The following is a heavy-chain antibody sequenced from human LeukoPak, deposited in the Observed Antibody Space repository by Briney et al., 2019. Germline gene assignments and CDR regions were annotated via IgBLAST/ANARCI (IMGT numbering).Heavy chain of an antibody. Sequence: SETLSLTCTVSGGSISSHYWSWIRQPAGKRLEWIGRIYTSGSAIYNPSLKSRLTMSLDTSKNQFSLNLSSVTAADTAVYYCARTGDPYNWFDPWGQGTLVTIS. J-gene: IGHJ5*02. V-gene: IGHV4-4*07. CDR3: ARTGDPYNWFDP. CDR2: IYTSGSA. D-gene: IGHD1-1*01. CDR1: GGSISSHY.